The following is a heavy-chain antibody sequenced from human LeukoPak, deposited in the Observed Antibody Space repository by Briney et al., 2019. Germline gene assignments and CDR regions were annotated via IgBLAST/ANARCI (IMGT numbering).Heavy chain of an antibody. Sequence: GGSLRLSCAASGFTFSSYGMHWVRQAPGKGLEWVAVISYDGSNKYYADSVKGRFTISRDNSKNTLYLQMNSLRAEDTAVYYCAKDSTPPSSITMVRGVTTWAARGMDVWGQGTTVTVSS. CDR3: AKDSTPPSSITMVRGVTTWAARGMDV. CDR2: ISYDGSNK. V-gene: IGHV3-30*18. D-gene: IGHD3-10*01. CDR1: GFTFSSYG. J-gene: IGHJ6*02.